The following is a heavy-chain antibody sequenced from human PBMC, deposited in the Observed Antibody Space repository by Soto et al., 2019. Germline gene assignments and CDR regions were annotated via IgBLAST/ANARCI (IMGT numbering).Heavy chain of an antibody. CDR1: GFTFSSYS. Sequence: EVQLVESGGGLVKPGGSLRLSCAASGFTFSSYSMNWVRQAPGKGLEWVSYISSSSSYIYYADSVKGRFTISRDNAKNSLYLQMNSLRAEDTAVYYCARDWPDYDFWSGCYSYFDYWGQGTLVTVSS. D-gene: IGHD3-3*01. V-gene: IGHV3-21*01. CDR2: ISSSSSYI. J-gene: IGHJ4*02. CDR3: ARDWPDYDFWSGCYSYFDY.